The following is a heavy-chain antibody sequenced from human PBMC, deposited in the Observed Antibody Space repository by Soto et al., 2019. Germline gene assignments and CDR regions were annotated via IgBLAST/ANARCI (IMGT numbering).Heavy chain of an antibody. D-gene: IGHD3-9*01. CDR1: GITFSGYA. Sequence: QVQLVESGGGVVQPGRSLRLSCAASGITFSGYAMHWVRQAPGKGLEWVALILYDGSNKYYADSVKGRFTISRDTSKNTLYLQMNGLRAEDTAVYYCARDGGVKRYFDWASYGMDVWGQGTTVTVSS. CDR2: ILYDGSNK. J-gene: IGHJ6*02. CDR3: ARDGGVKRYFDWASYGMDV. V-gene: IGHV3-30-3*01.